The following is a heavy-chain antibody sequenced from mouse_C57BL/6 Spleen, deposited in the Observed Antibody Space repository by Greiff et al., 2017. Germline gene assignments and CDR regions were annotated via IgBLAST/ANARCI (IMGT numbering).Heavy chain of an antibody. CDR3: ASGFTTVVATNFDY. Sequence: QVHVKQSGAELVKPGASVKISCKASGYAFSSYWMNWVKQRPGKGLEWIGQIYPGDGDTNYNGKFKGKATLTADKSSSTAYMQLSSLTSEDSAVYFCASGFTTVVATNFDYWGQGTTLTVSS. D-gene: IGHD1-1*01. CDR1: GYAFSSYW. CDR2: IYPGDGDT. V-gene: IGHV1-80*01. J-gene: IGHJ2*01.